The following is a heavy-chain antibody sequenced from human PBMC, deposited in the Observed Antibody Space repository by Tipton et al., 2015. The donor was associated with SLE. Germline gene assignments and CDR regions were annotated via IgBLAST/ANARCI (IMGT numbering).Heavy chain of an antibody. Sequence: QSGAEVKKPGASVKVSCKASGYTFIKYYIHWVRQAPGHGLEWMGLINPSGGGTNYAQNFQGRVTLTRDTSLNTAYMELRNLRFDDTAVYYCARSAGTAARKWFDPWGQGTLVTVPS. J-gene: IGHJ5*02. CDR3: ARSAGTAARKWFDP. D-gene: IGHD6-6*01. CDR1: GYTFIKYY. CDR2: INPSGGGT. V-gene: IGHV1-46*01.